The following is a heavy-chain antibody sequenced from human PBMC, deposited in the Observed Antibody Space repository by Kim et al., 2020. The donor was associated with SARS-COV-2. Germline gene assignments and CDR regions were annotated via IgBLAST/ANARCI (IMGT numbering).Heavy chain of an antibody. D-gene: IGHD1-1*01. V-gene: IGHV3-43*01. CDR3: AKDNDAGWYFDL. Sequence: AASVKGRFTISRDNSMNSLYLQMNSLRTEDTALYYCAKDNDAGWYFDLWGRRTLVTVSS. J-gene: IGHJ2*01.